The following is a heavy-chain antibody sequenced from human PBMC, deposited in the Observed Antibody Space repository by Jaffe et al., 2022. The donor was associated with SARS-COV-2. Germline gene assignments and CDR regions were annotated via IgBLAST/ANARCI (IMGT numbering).Heavy chain of an antibody. CDR3: ARDREANSGSYYFDP. J-gene: IGHJ5*02. Sequence: QVQLQESGPGLVKPSETLSLTCTVSGGSLSTYYWSWIRQPPGKGLQWIGYIFYGGGTKYNPSLKSRVTISLDASKNQFSLKLSSVTAADTAVYYCARDREANSGSYYFDPWGQGTLVTVSS. CDR1: GGSLSTYY. CDR2: IFYGGGT. D-gene: IGHD3-10*01. V-gene: IGHV4-59*01.